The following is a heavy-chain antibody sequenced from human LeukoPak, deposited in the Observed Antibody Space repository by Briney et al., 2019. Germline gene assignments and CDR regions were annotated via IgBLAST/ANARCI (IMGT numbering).Heavy chain of an antibody. CDR1: GFPFRHYW. J-gene: IGHJ4*02. V-gene: IGHV3-74*01. CDR3: ERDKTRDDFDY. Sequence: PGVPLRLPCAASGFPFRHYWMHWVRQAPGKGLVWVSRISRDGCSATNADSVKGRLTVSRAKAKTTLYLQMTSLRAEDTAVYYCERDKTRDDFDYWGQGTLVTVSS. CDR2: ISRDGCSA.